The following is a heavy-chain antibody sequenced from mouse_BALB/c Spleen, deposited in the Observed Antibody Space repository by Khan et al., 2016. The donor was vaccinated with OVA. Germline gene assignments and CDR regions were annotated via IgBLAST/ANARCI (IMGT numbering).Heavy chain of an antibody. CDR2: ISYSGRT. J-gene: IGHJ2*01. D-gene: IGHD1-1*01. CDR1: GYSITSDYA. CDR3: ARSVTITTVVATDVDY. V-gene: IGHV3-2*02. Sequence: EVQLQESGPGLVKPSQSLSLTCTVTGYSITSDYAWNWIRQFPGNKLEWMGYISYSGRTSYNPSLTSRISITRDTSTNHFFLQLNSVTTEDTATYYCARSVTITTVVATDVDYWGQGTTLTVSS.